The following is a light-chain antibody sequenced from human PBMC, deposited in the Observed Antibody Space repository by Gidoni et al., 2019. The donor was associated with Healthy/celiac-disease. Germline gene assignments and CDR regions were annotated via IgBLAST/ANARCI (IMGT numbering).Light chain of an antibody. J-gene: IGKJ1*01. CDR1: QGISTY. Sequence: DIQMTQSPASLSASVGDRVTITCRASQGISTYLSWYQQKPGKVPNLLIYAASTVQSGVPSRFSCSGSGTAFTLTISSLQPEDVATYYCQKYNSAPRTFGQGTKVEIK. CDR2: AAS. CDR3: QKYNSAPRT. V-gene: IGKV1-27*01.